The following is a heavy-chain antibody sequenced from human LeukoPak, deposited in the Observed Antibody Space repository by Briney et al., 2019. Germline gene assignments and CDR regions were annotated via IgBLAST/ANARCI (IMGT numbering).Heavy chain of an antibody. D-gene: IGHD2-21*01. CDR2: TREDGGER. J-gene: IGHJ3*02. CDR3: ARVARLGDAFDI. CDR1: GFSFSRYW. Sequence: GGSLRLSCAASGFSFSRYWMTWVRQAPGKGLEWVANTREDGGERYYVDSVKGRFTISRDNAKNSLYLQINSLRVEDTAVYYYARVARLGDAFDIWGQGTMVTVSS. V-gene: IGHV3-7*01.